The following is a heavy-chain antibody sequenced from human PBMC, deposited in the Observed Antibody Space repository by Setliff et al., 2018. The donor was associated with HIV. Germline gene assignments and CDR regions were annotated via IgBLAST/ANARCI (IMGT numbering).Heavy chain of an antibody. J-gene: IGHJ4*02. CDR3: ARDESQVEVHRGYSYGSFDY. V-gene: IGHV4-39*07. Sequence: SETLSLTCTVSGGSVRNSSIYWGWIRQSPGKGLEWIGSVYYSGSTYHNPSLRSRVTMSVDTSKNHFSLRLSSVTAADTAVYYCARDESQVEVHRGYSYGSFDYWAQGTLVTVSS. CDR2: VYYSGST. CDR1: GGSVRNSSIY. D-gene: IGHD5-18*01.